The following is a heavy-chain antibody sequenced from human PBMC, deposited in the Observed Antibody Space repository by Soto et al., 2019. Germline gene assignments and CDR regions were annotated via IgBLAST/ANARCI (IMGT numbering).Heavy chain of an antibody. Sequence: QVQLVESGGGVVQPGRSLRLSCAASGFTFSSYGMHWVRQAPGKGLEWVAAIWYDGSNKYYADSVKGRFTISRDNSKNTLYLQMNSLRAEDTAVYYCARDRPYYYDSSGYPSYWGQGTLVTVSS. V-gene: IGHV3-33*08. J-gene: IGHJ4*02. CDR2: IWYDGSNK. CDR3: ARDRPYYYDSSGYPSY. D-gene: IGHD3-22*01. CDR1: GFTFSSYG.